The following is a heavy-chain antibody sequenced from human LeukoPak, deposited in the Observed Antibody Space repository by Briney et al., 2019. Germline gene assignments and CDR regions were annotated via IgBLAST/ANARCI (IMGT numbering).Heavy chain of an antibody. Sequence: PGRSLRHSCAASGFTFSNYAMHWVRQAPGKGLEWVALISYDGSNKCYADSVKGRFTISRDNSKNTLYLQMNSLRGEDTAVYYCARGAPRNYDFWSGPFDYWGQGSLVTVSS. CDR3: ARGAPRNYDFWSGPFDY. J-gene: IGHJ4*02. D-gene: IGHD3-3*01. CDR1: GFTFSNYA. V-gene: IGHV3-30-3*01. CDR2: ISYDGSNK.